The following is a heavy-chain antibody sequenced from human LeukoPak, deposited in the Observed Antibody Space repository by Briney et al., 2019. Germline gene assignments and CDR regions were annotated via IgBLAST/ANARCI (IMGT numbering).Heavy chain of an antibody. CDR2: IYYRGST. Sequence: SETLSLTCTVSGRSISSGSYYWTRIRQHPGKGLEWIGSIYYRGSTYYNPSLKSRVSTSVDTSKNQFSLKLTSMTAADTAVYFCARGLVVTALDYWGQGTLVTVSS. D-gene: IGHD2-21*02. V-gene: IGHV4-31*03. J-gene: IGHJ4*02. CDR1: GRSISSGSYY. CDR3: ARGLVVTALDY.